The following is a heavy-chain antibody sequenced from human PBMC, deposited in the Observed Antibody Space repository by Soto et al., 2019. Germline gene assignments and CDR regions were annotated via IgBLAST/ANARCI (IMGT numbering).Heavy chain of an antibody. CDR1: GYRFTNYW. Sequence: PGESLKISCKGSGYRFTNYWIGWVRQMPGKGLEWMGIIYPGDSDTRYSPSFQGQVTISADKSINTAYLQWSSLKASDTAMYYCARHRGSGSGSYYPRFDYGMDVWGQGTTVTVSS. J-gene: IGHJ6*02. V-gene: IGHV5-51*01. D-gene: IGHD3-10*01. CDR3: ARHRGSGSGSYYPRFDYGMDV. CDR2: IYPGDSDT.